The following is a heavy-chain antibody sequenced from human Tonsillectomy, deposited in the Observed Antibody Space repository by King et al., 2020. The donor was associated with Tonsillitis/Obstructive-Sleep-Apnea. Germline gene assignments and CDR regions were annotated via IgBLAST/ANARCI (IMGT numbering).Heavy chain of an antibody. CDR1: GFTFRSYA. CDR3: AKDLMGCSGGSCYSSIDY. V-gene: IGHV3-23*04. J-gene: IGHJ4*02. CDR2: TSGSGVSS. D-gene: IGHD2-15*01. Sequence: VQLVESGGGLVQPGGSLRLSCAASGFTFRSYAMSWVRHAPGKGLEWVSGTSGSGVSSYHADSVKGRFTISRDNSKNTLYLQMNSLRAEDTAVYYCAKDLMGCSGGSCYSSIDYWGQGTLVTVSS.